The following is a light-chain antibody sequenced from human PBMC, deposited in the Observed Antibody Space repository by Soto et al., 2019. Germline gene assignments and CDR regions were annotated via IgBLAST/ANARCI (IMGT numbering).Light chain of an antibody. CDR1: QSVSSY. V-gene: IGKV3-11*01. Sequence: EIVLTQSPATLSLSPGERATLSCRASQSVSSYLAWYQQKPGQAPRLLIYDASNRATGIPARFSGSVSATDFTLPISSLEPEDFAVYYCQQRSNWPPITFGQGTRREIK. CDR2: DAS. CDR3: QQRSNWPPIT. J-gene: IGKJ5*01.